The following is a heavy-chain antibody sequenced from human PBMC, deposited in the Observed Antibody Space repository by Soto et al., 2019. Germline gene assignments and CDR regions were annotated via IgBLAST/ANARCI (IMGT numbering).Heavy chain of an antibody. CDR1: GLMFSAYT. CDR3: ATPYYFNH. D-gene: IGHD3-16*01. Sequence: GGSLRLSCAASGLMFSAYTINWVRQAPGKGLEWLSSISDDSSYIDYADSLRGRFTVSRDNARNSLYLQIDSLGVEDTAVYYCATPYYFNHWGPGTLVTVSS. V-gene: IGHV3-21*06. J-gene: IGHJ1*01. CDR2: ISDDSSYI.